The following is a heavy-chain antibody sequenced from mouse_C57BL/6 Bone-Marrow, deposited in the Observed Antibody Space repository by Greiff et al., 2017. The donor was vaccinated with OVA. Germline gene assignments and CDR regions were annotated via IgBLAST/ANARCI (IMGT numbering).Heavy chain of an antibody. V-gene: IGHV5-12*01. Sequence: EVMLVESGGGLVQPGGSLKLSCAASGFTFSDYYMYWVRQTPEKRLEWVAYISNGGGSTYYPDTVKGRFTISRDHAKNTLYLQMSRLKSEGTAMYYCARQGYDVDYYAMDYWGQGTSVTVSS. J-gene: IGHJ4*01. CDR3: ARQGYDVDYYAMDY. CDR2: ISNGGGST. CDR1: GFTFSDYY. D-gene: IGHD3-2*02.